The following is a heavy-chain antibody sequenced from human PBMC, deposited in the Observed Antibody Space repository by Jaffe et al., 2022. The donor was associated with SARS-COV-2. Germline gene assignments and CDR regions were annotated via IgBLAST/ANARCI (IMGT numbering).Heavy chain of an antibody. CDR2: IKSKTDGGTT. V-gene: IGHV3-15*01. CDR3: TTGSVSTIFGVGIDY. D-gene: IGHD3-3*01. Sequence: EVQLVESGGGLVKPGGSLRLSCAASGFTFSNAWMSWVRQAPGKGLEWVGRIKSKTDGGTTDYAAPVKGRFTISRDDSKNTLYLQMNSLKTEDTAVYYCTTGSVSTIFGVGIDYWGQGTLVTVSS. CDR1: GFTFSNAW. J-gene: IGHJ4*02.